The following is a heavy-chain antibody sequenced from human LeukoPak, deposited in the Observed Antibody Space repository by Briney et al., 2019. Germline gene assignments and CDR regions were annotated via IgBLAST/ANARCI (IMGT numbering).Heavy chain of an antibody. V-gene: IGHV3-33*01. CDR3: ARGYYDILTGSYYYGMDV. CDR2: IWYDGSNK. D-gene: IGHD3-9*01. J-gene: IGHJ6*04. CDR1: GFTFSSYG. Sequence: GRSLRLSCAASGFTFSSYGMHWVRQAPGKGLEWVAVIWYDGSNKYYADSVKGRFTISGDNSKNTLYLQMNSLRAEDTAVYYCARGYYDILTGSYYYGMDVWGKGTTVTVSS.